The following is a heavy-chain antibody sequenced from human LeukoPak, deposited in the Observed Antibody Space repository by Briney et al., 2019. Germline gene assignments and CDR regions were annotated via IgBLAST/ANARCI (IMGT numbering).Heavy chain of an antibody. CDR2: IYYSGST. V-gene: IGHV4-31*03. J-gene: IGHJ6*02. D-gene: IGHD6-6*01. CDR3: AREGLYSSSSSRYYYYGMDV. CDR1: GGSISSGGYY. Sequence: SQTLSLTCTVSGGSISSGGYYWSWIRQHPGKGLEWIGYIYYSGSTYYNSSLKSRVTISVDTSKNQFSLKLSSVTAADTAVYYCAREGLYSSSSSRYYYYGMDVWGQGTTVTVSS.